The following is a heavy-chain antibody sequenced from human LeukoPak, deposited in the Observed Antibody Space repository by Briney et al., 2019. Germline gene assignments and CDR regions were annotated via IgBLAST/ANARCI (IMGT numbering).Heavy chain of an antibody. CDR3: ASTGYSSGWYEGPDY. CDR1: GFTFSSYD. V-gene: IGHV3-13*01. Sequence: GGSLRLSCAASGFTFSSYDMHWVRQATGKGLEWVSAIGTAGDTYYPGSVKGRFTISRENAKNSLYLQMNSLRAGDTAVYYCASTGYSSGWYEGPDYWGQGTLVTVSS. CDR2: IGTAGDT. J-gene: IGHJ4*02. D-gene: IGHD6-19*01.